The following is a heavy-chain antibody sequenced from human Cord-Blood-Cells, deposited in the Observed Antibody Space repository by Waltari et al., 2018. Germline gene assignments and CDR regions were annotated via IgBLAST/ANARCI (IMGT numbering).Heavy chain of an antibody. CDR2: IYYSGST. V-gene: IGHV4-39*01. J-gene: IGHJ4*02. CDR1: GGSISSSSDY. CDR3: ATMLYYDILTGYFDY. D-gene: IGHD3-9*01. Sequence: HLQLQESGPGLVKPSETLSLTGTVSGGSISSSSDYWGCILRPPGKGLEWIGSIYYSGSTYYNPSLKSRVTISVDTSKNQFSLKLSSVTAADTAVYYCATMLYYDILTGYFDYWGQGTLVTVSS.